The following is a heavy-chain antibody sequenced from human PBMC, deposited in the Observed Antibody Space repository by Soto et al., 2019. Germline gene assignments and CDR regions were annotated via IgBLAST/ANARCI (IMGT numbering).Heavy chain of an antibody. CDR3: ARSTLWSGYYTASLYYFDY. Sequence: QITLKESGPTLVKPTQTLTLTCTFSGFSLSTSGVGVGWIRQPPGKALEWLALIYWDDDKRYSPSLKSRLTITKDTSKNQVVLTMTNMDPVDTATYYCARSTLWSGYYTASLYYFDYWGQGILVTVSS. D-gene: IGHD3-3*01. V-gene: IGHV2-5*02. CDR1: GFSLSTSGVG. J-gene: IGHJ4*02. CDR2: IYWDDDK.